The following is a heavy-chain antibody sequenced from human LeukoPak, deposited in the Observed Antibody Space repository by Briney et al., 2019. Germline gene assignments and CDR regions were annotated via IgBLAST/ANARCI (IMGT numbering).Heavy chain of an antibody. CDR3: ARARLPRGMDV. CDR2: ISYDGSNK. Sequence: GGSLRLSCAASGFTFSSYAMHWVRQDPGKGLEWVAVISYDGSNKYYADSVKGRFTISRDNSKSTLYLQMNSLRAEDTAVYYCARARLPRGMDVWGQGTTVTVSS. CDR1: GFTFSSYA. J-gene: IGHJ6*02. V-gene: IGHV3-30-3*01.